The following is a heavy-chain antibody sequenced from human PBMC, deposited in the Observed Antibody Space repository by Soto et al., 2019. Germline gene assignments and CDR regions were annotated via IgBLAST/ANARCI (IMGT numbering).Heavy chain of an antibody. V-gene: IGHV3-30*03. CDR2: ISYDGSDK. J-gene: IGHJ6*02. D-gene: IGHD6-13*01. CDR1: GFTFSSYG. Sequence: PGGSLRLSCAASGFTFSSYGMHWVRQAPGKGLEWVTIISYDGSDKYYADSVRGRFTISRDNSKNTVYLQVNSLRAEDTAVYYCATDYSSKYYGMDVWGQGTTVTVSS. CDR3: ATDYSSKYYGMDV.